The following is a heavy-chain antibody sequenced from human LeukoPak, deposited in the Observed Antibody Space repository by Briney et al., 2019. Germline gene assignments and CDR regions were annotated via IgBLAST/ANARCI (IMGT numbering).Heavy chain of an antibody. CDR1: GYTFTSYG. J-gene: IGHJ4*02. V-gene: IGHV1-18*01. Sequence: ASVKVSCKASGYTFTSYGISWARQAPGQGLEWMGWISAYNGNTNYAQKLQGRVTMTTDTSTSTAYMELRSLRSDDTAVYYCARGPSYYYDSSGPIDYWGQGTLVTVSS. CDR2: ISAYNGNT. D-gene: IGHD3-22*01. CDR3: ARGPSYYYDSSGPIDY.